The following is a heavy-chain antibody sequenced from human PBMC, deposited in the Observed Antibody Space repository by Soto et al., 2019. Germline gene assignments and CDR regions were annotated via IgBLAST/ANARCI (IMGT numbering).Heavy chain of an antibody. CDR1: GFTFSTYW. CDR2: IRQDGSVK. V-gene: IGHV3-7*04. J-gene: IGHJ4*02. CDR3: ARDPPAAMGDS. D-gene: IGHD5-18*01. Sequence: EVQLVESGGGLVQPGGSLRLSCVASGFTFSTYWMSWVRQAPGKGLEWVANIRQDGSVKDYVESVKGRFTISRDNAKNSRYLLMNSLRVEGTAVSDCARDPPAAMGDSWGQGTLVTVSS.